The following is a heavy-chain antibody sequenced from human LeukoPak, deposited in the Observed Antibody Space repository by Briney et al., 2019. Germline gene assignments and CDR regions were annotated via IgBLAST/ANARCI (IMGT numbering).Heavy chain of an antibody. Sequence: ASVKVSCKASGYTFTGYYMHWVRQAPGQGLEWMGWINPNSGGTNYAQKFQGWVTMTRDTSISTAYMELSRLRSDDTAVYYCARERVVAATPVYYWYYGMDVWGQGTTVTVSS. CDR3: ARERVVAATPVYYWYYGMDV. V-gene: IGHV1-2*04. CDR1: GYTFTGYY. J-gene: IGHJ6*02. CDR2: INPNSGGT. D-gene: IGHD2-15*01.